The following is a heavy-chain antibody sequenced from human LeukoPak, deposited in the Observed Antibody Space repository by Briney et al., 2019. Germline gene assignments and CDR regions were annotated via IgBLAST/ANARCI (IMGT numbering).Heavy chain of an antibody. CDR2: IDPSDSYT. Sequence: GESLKISCKGSGYSLTSNWISWVRQMPGKGLEWMGRIDPSDSYTNFRPSFQGHVSTSADKSISTAYLQWSSLKASDTAIYYCARHRGYCSTSSCQEFDYWGQGTLVTVSS. CDR1: GYSLTSNW. CDR3: ARHRGYCSTSSCQEFDY. D-gene: IGHD2-2*01. V-gene: IGHV5-10-1*01. J-gene: IGHJ4*02.